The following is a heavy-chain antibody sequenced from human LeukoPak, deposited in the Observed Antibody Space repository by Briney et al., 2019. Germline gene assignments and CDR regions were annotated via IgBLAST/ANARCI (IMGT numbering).Heavy chain of an antibody. D-gene: IGHD1-14*01. CDR1: GYSFTSYW. CDR3: ARQSSGANKAPQYYYYGMDV. J-gene: IGHJ6*02. V-gene: IGHV5-51*01. Sequence: GESLKISCKGSGYSFTSYWIGWVRQMPGKGLEWMGIIYPGDSDTRYSPSFQGQVTISADKSISTAYLQWSSLKASDTAMYYCARQSSGANKAPQYYYYGMDVWGQGTTVTVSS. CDR2: IYPGDSDT.